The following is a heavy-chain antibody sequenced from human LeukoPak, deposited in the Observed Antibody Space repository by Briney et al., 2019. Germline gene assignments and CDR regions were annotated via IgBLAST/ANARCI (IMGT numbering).Heavy chain of an antibody. CDR1: GFTFSSYS. Sequence: GGSLRLSCAASGFTFSSYSMNWVRQAPGKGLEWVSSISSSSSYIYYADSVKGRFTISRDNTKNSLYLQMNSLRAEGTAVYYCARDRYGDYAFDYWGQGTLVTVSS. CDR2: ISSSSSYI. V-gene: IGHV3-21*01. J-gene: IGHJ4*02. CDR3: ARDRYGDYAFDY. D-gene: IGHD4-17*01.